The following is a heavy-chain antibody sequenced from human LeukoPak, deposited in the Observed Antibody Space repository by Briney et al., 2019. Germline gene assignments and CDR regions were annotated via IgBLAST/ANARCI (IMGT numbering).Heavy chain of an antibody. D-gene: IGHD2-21*01. CDR2: IIPLFGTT. J-gene: IGHJ4*02. CDR1: GGAFSSYA. V-gene: IGHV1-69*13. CDR3: ASPKSPFRY. Sequence: SVKVSCKTSGGAFSSYAITWVQQAPGQGLEWMGGIIPLFGTTSYAQKFQGRVMFTADESTSTAYMELSSLRSEDTAVYYCASPKSPFRYWGQGTLVTVSS.